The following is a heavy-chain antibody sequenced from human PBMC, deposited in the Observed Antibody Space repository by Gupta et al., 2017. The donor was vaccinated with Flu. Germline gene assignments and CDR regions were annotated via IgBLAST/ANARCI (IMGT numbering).Heavy chain of an antibody. V-gene: IGHV4-31*03. J-gene: IGHJ4*02. CDR1: GGSVSSGGNY. CDR3: ASSGSYSAPIDY. CDR2: IYYSGGT. D-gene: IGHD1-26*01. Sequence: QVQLQETGPGLVKPSQTLSLTCTVSGGSVSSGGNYWTWIRQYPGKGLEWIGYIYYSGGTYYNPSLKSRVSMSVDTSRKYFSLKLSSVTAADTAVYYCASSGSYSAPIDYWGQGTQVTVSS.